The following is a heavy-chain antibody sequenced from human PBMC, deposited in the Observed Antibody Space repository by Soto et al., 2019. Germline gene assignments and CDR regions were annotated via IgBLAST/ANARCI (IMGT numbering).Heavy chain of an antibody. CDR2: INSDGSST. J-gene: IGHJ6*02. Sequence: GGSLRLSCAASGFTFSSYWMHWVRQAPGKGLVWVSRINSDGSSTSYADSVKGRFTISRDNAKNTLYLQMNSLRAEDTAVYYCVRGAAGTYYYYGMDVWGQGTTVTVSS. V-gene: IGHV3-74*01. D-gene: IGHD6-13*01. CDR3: VRGAAGTYYYYGMDV. CDR1: GFTFSSYW.